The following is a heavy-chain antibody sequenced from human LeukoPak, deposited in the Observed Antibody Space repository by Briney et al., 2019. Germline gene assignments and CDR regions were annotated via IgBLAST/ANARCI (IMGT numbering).Heavy chain of an antibody. CDR1: GFSISSGYH. Sequence: SENLSLTCAVSGFSISSGYHWGWIRQPPGKGLEWIGSIFHSGSSYYNPSLKSRVTMSIDTSKNQFYLKLSSVTAADTAVYYCARHYSNYAYYYYMDVWGKGTTVTVSS. CDR3: ARHYSNYAYYYYMDV. J-gene: IGHJ6*03. D-gene: IGHD4-11*01. CDR2: IFHSGSS. V-gene: IGHV4-38-2*01.